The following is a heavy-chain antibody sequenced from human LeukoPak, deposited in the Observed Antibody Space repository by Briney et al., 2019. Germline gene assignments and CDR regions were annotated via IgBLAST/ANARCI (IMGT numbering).Heavy chain of an antibody. CDR2: ITGSGGST. Sequence: GGTLRLSCEASGFTFSSYGMSWVRQAPGKGLEWVSGITGSGGSTYYADSVKGRFTISRDNSKNTLYLQMNSLRAEDTAVYYCAKGAAAAIYYYYYYMDVWGKGTTVTVSS. CDR1: GFTFSSYG. D-gene: IGHD2-2*02. CDR3: AKGAAAAIYYYYYYMDV. V-gene: IGHV3-23*01. J-gene: IGHJ6*03.